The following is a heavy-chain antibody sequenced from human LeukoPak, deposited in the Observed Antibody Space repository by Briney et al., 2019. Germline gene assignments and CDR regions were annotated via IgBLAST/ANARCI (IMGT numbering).Heavy chain of an antibody. CDR1: GFTFSSYG. V-gene: IGHV3-33*06. J-gene: IGHJ4*02. D-gene: IGHD5-24*01. CDR3: AKGISADGYNFERGADY. CDR2: IWYDGSNK. Sequence: PGGSLRLSCAASGFTFSSYGMHWVRQAPGKGLEWVAVIWYDGSNKYYADSVKGRFTISRDNSKNTLFLQMNSLRVADTAMYYCAKGISADGYNFERGADYWGQGTLVTVSS.